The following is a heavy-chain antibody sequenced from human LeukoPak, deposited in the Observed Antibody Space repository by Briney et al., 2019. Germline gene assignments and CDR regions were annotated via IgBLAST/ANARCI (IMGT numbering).Heavy chain of an antibody. D-gene: IGHD6-13*01. CDR2: IIPNSGGT. J-gene: IGHJ4*02. CDR3: ARDMTSSSWPSMSV. Sequence: ASVKVSCKASGGTFSSYAISWVRQAPGQGLEWMGRIIPNSGGTNYAQKFQGRVTMTRDTSISTAYMELSRLRSDDTAVYYCARDMTSSSWPSMSVWGQGTLVTVSS. V-gene: IGHV1-2*02. CDR1: GGTFSSYA.